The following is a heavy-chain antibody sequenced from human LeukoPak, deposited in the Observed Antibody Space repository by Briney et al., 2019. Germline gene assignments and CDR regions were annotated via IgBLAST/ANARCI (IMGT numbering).Heavy chain of an antibody. CDR3: GKAFPPLRVAAAGDY. CDR1: GFTFSVCD. D-gene: IGHD6-25*01. J-gene: IGHJ4*02. CDR2: ISYMGDHR. V-gene: IGHV3-21*06. Sequence: PGESLRLSCTASGFTFSVCDMNWFRQAPGKGLQWVSSISYMGDHRYYADSAKGRFTISRDNAKNSLYLQMDNLRADDMDVYYCGKAFPPLRVAAAGDYWGQGTLVTVSS.